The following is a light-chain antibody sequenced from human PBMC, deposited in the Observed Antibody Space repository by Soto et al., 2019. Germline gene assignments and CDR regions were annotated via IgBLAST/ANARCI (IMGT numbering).Light chain of an antibody. V-gene: IGKV3-15*01. Sequence: EILMTQSPATLSVSPGERATLSCRASQSVRSNLAWYQQKPGQAPRLLIFGATTRATGMPARFSGSGSGTEFTLTISGLQPDDFATYYCQQYKDSMWTFGQGTKVESK. CDR3: QQYKDSMWT. CDR2: GAT. CDR1: QSVRSN. J-gene: IGKJ1*01.